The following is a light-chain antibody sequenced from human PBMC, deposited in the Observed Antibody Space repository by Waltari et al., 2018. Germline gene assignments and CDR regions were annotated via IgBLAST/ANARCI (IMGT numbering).Light chain of an antibody. Sequence: QSALTQPASVSGSPGQSIPIFCTGTSSDVGGYVYVSWYQQHPGKAPKLMIYDVRTRPSGVSNRFSGSKSGNTASLTISGLQAEDEADYYCGSYTSSSTLVFGTGTKVTVL. CDR2: DVR. J-gene: IGLJ1*01. CDR3: GSYTSSSTLV. CDR1: SSDVGGYVY. V-gene: IGLV2-14*03.